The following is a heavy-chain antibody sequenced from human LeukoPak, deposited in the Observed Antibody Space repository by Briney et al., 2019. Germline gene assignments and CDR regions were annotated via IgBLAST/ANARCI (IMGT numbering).Heavy chain of an antibody. J-gene: IGHJ4*02. D-gene: IGHD3-10*01. CDR1: GFTFSSYG. V-gene: IGHV3-74*01. CDR2: INTDGSST. Sequence: GGSLRLSCAASGFTFSSYGMHWVRQAPGRGLVWVSRINTDGSSTSYADSVKGRFTISRDNAKNTLYLQMNSLRAEDTAVYYCARDGLWFGELSRVDYWGQGTLVTVSS. CDR3: ARDGLWFGELSRVDY.